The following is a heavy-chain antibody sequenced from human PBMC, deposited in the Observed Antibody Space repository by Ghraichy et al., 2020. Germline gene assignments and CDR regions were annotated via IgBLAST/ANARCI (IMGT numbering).Heavy chain of an antibody. J-gene: IGHJ6*02. CDR2: ITSSSRSI. CDR1: GFTFGSYN. V-gene: IGHV3-48*02. Sequence: GGSLRLSCVGSGFTFGSYNMNWVRQSPGKDLEWVSYITSSSRSIFYADSVKGRFTISRDNAQNSVYLQMNSLRDGDTAVYYCARASTVVRFYNYAMDVWGQGTAVTVSS. CDR3: ARASTVVRFYNYAMDV. D-gene: IGHD4-23*01.